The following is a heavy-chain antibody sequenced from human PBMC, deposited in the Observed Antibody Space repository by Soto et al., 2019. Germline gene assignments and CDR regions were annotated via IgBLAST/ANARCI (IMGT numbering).Heavy chain of an antibody. CDR3: RRSSRYSTDV. Sequence: QLQLQESGPGLVKPSETLSLTCTVSGDSIRSSSYWGWIRQPPGKGLEWIGSIYSTGNTYYNPSLNRQATISVDTSKNQFSLKVISVTAADTAVYYCRRSSRYSTDVWGQGTTVTVSS. J-gene: IGHJ6*02. CDR1: GDSIRSSSY. V-gene: IGHV4-39*01. CDR2: IYSTGNT. D-gene: IGHD6-13*01.